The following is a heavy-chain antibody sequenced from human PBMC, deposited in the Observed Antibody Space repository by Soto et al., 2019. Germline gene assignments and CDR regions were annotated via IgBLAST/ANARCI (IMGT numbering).Heavy chain of an antibody. D-gene: IGHD6-13*01. CDR2: INAGNGNT. CDR3: ARVEAAAGTLPFDY. CDR1: GYTFTSYA. V-gene: IGHV1-3*01. J-gene: IGHJ4*02. Sequence: ASVKVSCKASGYTFTSYAMHWVRQAPGQRLEWMGWINAGNGNTKYSQKFQGRVTITRDTSASTAYMELSSLRSEDTAVYYCARVEAAAGTLPFDYWGQGTLVTVSS.